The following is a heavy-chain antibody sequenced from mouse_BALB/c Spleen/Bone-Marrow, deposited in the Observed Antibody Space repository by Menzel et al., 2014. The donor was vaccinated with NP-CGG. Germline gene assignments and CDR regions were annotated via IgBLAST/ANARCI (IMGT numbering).Heavy chain of an antibody. J-gene: IGHJ4*01. CDR1: GYAFTDRW. V-gene: IGHV1-69*01. Sequence: QVQLQQSGTELVMPGASVKMSCKASGYAFTDRWIHWVKQRPGQGLEWIGAIDTSDSYTNYNQKFKGKATLTFDESSSTAYIHLSSLTSEDSAVYYCARGGDDFSLDYWGQRTSVTVSS. D-gene: IGHD2-4*01. CDR2: IDTSDSYT. CDR3: ARGGDDFSLDY.